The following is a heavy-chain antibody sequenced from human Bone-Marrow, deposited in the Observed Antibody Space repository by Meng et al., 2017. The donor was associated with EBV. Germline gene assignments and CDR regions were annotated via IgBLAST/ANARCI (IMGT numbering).Heavy chain of an antibody. D-gene: IGHD3-22*01. CDR3: AKVKPDYYDSSGYYWGY. CDR2: ISYDGSNK. Sequence: QVQLVESGGGVVQSGRSLRLSCAASGFSFSSHAMHWVRQAPGKGLEWVAVISYDGSNKYYADSVKGRFTISRDNSKNTLYLQMNSLRAEDTAVYYCAKVKPDYYDSSGYYWGYWGQGPLVTVDS. V-gene: IGHV3-30-3*01. J-gene: IGHJ4*02. CDR1: GFSFSSHA.